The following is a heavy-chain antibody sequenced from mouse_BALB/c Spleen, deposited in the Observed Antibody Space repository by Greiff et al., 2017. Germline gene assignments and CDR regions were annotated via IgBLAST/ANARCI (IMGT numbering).Heavy chain of an antibody. CDR3: ARWYEEMRR. Sequence: EVKLVESGPGLVKPSQSLSLTCSVTGYSITSGYYWNWIRQFPGNKLEWMGYISYDGSNNYNPSLKNRISITRDTSKNQFFLKLNSVTTEDTATYYCARWYEEMRRWGQGTLVTVSA. D-gene: IGHD1-1*02. CDR2: ISYDGSN. CDR1: GYSITSGYY. V-gene: IGHV3-6*02. J-gene: IGHJ3*01.